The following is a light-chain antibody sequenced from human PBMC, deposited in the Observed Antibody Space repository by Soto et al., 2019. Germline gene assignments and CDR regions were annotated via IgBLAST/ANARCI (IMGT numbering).Light chain of an antibody. CDR2: TTS. CDR3: QQHYNTPRT. J-gene: IGKJ1*01. V-gene: IGKV1-39*01. Sequence: DIQMTQSPSSLSASVGDRVTITCRTSQPISDYLNWYQQKPGKAPTLLIYTTSNLQSGVPSRFSGSGSATHFTLTISSLQPEDFATYYCQQHYNTPRTFSQGTKVEI. CDR1: QPISDY.